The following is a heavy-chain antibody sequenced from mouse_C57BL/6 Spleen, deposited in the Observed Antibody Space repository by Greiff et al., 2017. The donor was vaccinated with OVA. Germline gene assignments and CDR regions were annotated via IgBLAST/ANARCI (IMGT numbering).Heavy chain of an antibody. D-gene: IGHD1-1*02. Sequence: EVHLVESGGGLVKPGGSLKLSCAASGFTFSDYGMHWVRQAPEKGLEWVAYISSGSSTIYYADTVKGRFTISRDNAKNTLFLQMTSLRSEDTARYYCARSGWHRAMDDWGQGTSVTVSS. CDR3: ARSGWHRAMDD. CDR2: ISSGSSTI. V-gene: IGHV5-17*01. CDR1: GFTFSDYG. J-gene: IGHJ4*01.